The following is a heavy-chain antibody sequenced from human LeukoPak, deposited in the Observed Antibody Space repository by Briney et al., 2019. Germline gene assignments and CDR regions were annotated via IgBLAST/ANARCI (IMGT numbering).Heavy chain of an antibody. V-gene: IGHV3-23*01. Sequence: PGGSLRLSCAASGFTFSSYAMSWVRQAPGKGLEWVSAISGSGGSTYYADSVKGRFTISRDNSKNTLYLQMNSLRAEDTAVYYCAKDRGNMVRGVNRNWFDPWGQGTLVTVSS. CDR1: GFTFSSYA. J-gene: IGHJ5*02. CDR3: AKDRGNMVRGVNRNWFDP. CDR2: ISGSGGST. D-gene: IGHD3-10*01.